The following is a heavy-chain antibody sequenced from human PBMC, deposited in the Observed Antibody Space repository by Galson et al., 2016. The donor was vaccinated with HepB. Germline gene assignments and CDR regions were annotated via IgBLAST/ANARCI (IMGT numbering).Heavy chain of an antibody. V-gene: IGHV4-4*02. CDR2: IFHTGHT. CDR1: GGSISKPYW. D-gene: IGHD2-15*01. J-gene: IGHJ5*02. Sequence: SETLSLTCAVSGGSISKPYWWTWVRQPPGKTLEWIGEIFHTGHTDYNPSLKSRVAISVDKSENHFSLKLTSLTAADTAVYYCARDPRTNCSGGSCYKWFDPWGQGTLVTVSS. CDR3: ARDPRTNCSGGSCYKWFDP.